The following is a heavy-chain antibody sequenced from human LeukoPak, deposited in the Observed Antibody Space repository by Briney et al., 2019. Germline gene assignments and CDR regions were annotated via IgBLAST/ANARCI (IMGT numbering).Heavy chain of an antibody. J-gene: IGHJ3*02. CDR3: ARGDAFDI. Sequence: GGSLRLSCAASGFTFSSYLMHWVRQAPGKRLVWVSRIHYDGSSTSYADSVKGRFTISRDNAKNTLYLQMSSLRAEDTAVYYCARGDAFDIWGQGTMVTVSS. CDR2: IHYDGSST. V-gene: IGHV3-74*01. CDR1: GFTFSSYL.